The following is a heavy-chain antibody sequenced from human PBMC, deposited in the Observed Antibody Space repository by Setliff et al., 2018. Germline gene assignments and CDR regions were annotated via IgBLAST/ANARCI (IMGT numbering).Heavy chain of an antibody. Sequence: PSETLSLTCAVSGYSISNGFYWGWIRQSPAKGLEWIGSLFDGGSAYYSPSLKSRASISLDASKNQFALKLTSVTAADTAVYYCARLSWNGLRYFGLDVWGQGTTGTVSS. D-gene: IGHD3-3*01. V-gene: IGHV4-38-2*01. J-gene: IGHJ6*02. CDR2: LFDGGSA. CDR1: GYSISNGFY. CDR3: ARLSWNGLRYFGLDV.